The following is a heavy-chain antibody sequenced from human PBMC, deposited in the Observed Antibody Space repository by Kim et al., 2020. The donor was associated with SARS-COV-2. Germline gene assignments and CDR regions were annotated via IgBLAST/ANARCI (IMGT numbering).Heavy chain of an antibody. CDR2: IYYSGST. J-gene: IGHJ6*03. V-gene: IGHV4-31*03. CDR1: GGSISSGGYY. Sequence: SETLSLTCTVSGGSISSGGYYWSWIRQHPGKGLEWIGYIYYSGSTYYNPSLKSRVTISVDTSKNQFSLKLSSVTAADTAVYYCARVRGYDILTGYYIPYYYYYYMDVWGKGTTVTVSS. CDR3: ARVRGYDILTGYYIPYYYYYYMDV. D-gene: IGHD3-9*01.